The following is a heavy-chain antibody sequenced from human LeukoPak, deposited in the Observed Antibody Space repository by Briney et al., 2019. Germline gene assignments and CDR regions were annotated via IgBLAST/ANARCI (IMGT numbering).Heavy chain of an antibody. CDR1: GITLSNAW. V-gene: IGHV3-15*04. D-gene: IGHD4-17*01. CDR2: IESKIDGGRT. J-gene: IGHJ4*02. CDR3: TTVSPYGDYLYYFDF. Sequence: GGSLRLSCVASGITLSNAWMTWVRQAPGKGLEWVGRIESKIDGGRTDYAAAVKGRFTISRDDSKNILFLHMNGLNTEDTAVYYCTTVSPYGDYLYYFDFWGLGTLVTVSS.